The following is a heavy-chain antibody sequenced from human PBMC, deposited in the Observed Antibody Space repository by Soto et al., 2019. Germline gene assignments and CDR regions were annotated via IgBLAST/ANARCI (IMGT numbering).Heavy chain of an antibody. CDR3: ARALILWFGELPPRGGYYSYMDV. V-gene: IGHV4-34*01. Sequence: QVQLQQWGAGLLKPSETLSLTCAVYGGSFSGYQWSWIRQTPGKGLEWIGEINDSGNINYKPSLKLRVSIFLDTPKKPLSLKRSSVPAEDTAVYYCARALILWFGELPPRGGYYSYMDVRGKGTTVIVSS. CDR2: INDSGNI. D-gene: IGHD3-10*01. J-gene: IGHJ6*03. CDR1: GGSFSGYQ.